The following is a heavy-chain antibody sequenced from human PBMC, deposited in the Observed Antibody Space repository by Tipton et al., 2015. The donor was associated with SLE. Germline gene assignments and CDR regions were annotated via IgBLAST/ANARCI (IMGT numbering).Heavy chain of an antibody. J-gene: IGHJ4*02. V-gene: IGHV4-39*07. CDR1: GASVNSDTLY. Sequence: TLSLTCTVSGASVNSDTLYWGWVRQPPGKGLEWIVNLYHTGTTFYNPSLKSRVTKSIDTSKNVFSLRLTSVTAADTAIYYCAAHCSSTSSYCVWGQGTRVTVSA. CDR2: LYHTGTT. D-gene: IGHD2-2*01. CDR3: AAHCSSTSSYCV.